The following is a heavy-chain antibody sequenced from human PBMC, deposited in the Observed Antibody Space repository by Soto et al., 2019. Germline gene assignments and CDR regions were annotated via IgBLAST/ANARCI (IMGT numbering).Heavy chain of an antibody. J-gene: IGHJ4*02. CDR2: IYYSGTT. CDR1: GGSISSSSDSYY. CDR3: ARPWDHLTTSGWCY. D-gene: IGHD6-19*01. V-gene: IGHV4-39*01. Sequence: PSETLSLTCTVSGGSISSSSDSYYWGCIRQPPGKGLEWIGSIYYSGTTYYNPSLKSRVTISVDTSKNQFSLKMASVTAADTAVYYCARPWDHLTTSGWCYCGPGALVTVSS.